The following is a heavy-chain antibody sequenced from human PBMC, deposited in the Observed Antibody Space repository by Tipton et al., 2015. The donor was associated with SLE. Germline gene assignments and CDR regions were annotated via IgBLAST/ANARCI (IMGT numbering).Heavy chain of an antibody. J-gene: IGHJ3*02. CDR1: GGSISSSSYY. D-gene: IGHD3-3*01. Sequence: TLSLTCTVSGGSISSSSYYWGWIRQPPGKGLEWIGYIYYSGSTNYNPSLKSRVTISVDTSKNQFSLKLSSVTAADTAVYYCARERFLEWLESAFDIWGQGTMVTVSS. CDR3: ARERFLEWLESAFDI. CDR2: IYYSGST. V-gene: IGHV4-61*01.